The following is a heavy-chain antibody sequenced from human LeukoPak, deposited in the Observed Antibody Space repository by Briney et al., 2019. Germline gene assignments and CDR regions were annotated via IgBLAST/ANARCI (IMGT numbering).Heavy chain of an antibody. CDR1: GFTFSSYA. V-gene: IGHV3-23*01. Sequence: GGSLRLSCAASGFTFSSYAMSWVRQAPGKGLEWVSAISGSGGSKYYADSVKGRFTISRDNSKNTLYLQMNSLRAEDTAVYYCARGMRGPYLNFDYWGQGTLVTVSS. D-gene: IGHD6-25*01. CDR3: ARGMRGPYLNFDY. J-gene: IGHJ4*02. CDR2: ISGSGGSK.